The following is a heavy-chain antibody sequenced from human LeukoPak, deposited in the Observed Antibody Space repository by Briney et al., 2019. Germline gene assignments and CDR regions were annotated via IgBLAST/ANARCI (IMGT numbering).Heavy chain of an antibody. CDR1: GGSISSSNW. Sequence: SETLSLTCAVSGGSISSSNWWSWVRQPPGKGLEWIGEIYHSGGTNYNPSLKSRVTISVDKSKNQFSLKLSSVTAADTAVYYCARCPDIVVVPAAITGGFDPWGQGTLVTVSS. CDR3: ARCPDIVVVPAAITGGFDP. V-gene: IGHV4-4*02. D-gene: IGHD2-2*01. CDR2: IYHSGGT. J-gene: IGHJ5*02.